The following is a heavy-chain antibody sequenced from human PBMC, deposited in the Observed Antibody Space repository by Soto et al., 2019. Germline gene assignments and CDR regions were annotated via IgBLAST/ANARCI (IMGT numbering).Heavy chain of an antibody. J-gene: IGHJ4*02. CDR2: ISGSGGST. CDR3: AKATRGGAATLIRDY. V-gene: IGHV3-23*01. CDR1: GFTFSIYA. D-gene: IGHD6-13*01. Sequence: EVQLLESGGGLVQPGGSLRLSCAAAGFTFSIYAMSWVRQAPGKGLEWVSAISGSGGSTYYADSVKGRFTISRDNSKNTLYLQMNSLRADDTAVYYRAKATRGGAATLIRDYWGQGTLVTVSS.